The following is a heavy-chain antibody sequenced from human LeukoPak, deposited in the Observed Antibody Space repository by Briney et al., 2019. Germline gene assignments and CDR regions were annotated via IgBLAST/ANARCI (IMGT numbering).Heavy chain of an antibody. CDR1: GYTFTGYY. V-gene: IGHV1-2*02. J-gene: IGHJ4*02. D-gene: IGHD2-15*01. CDR2: TNPNSGGT. Sequence: GASVKVSCKASGYTFTGYYMHWVRQAPGQGLEWMGWTNPNSGGTNYAQKFQGRVTMTRDTSISTAYMELSRLRSDDTAVYYCAIGYCSGGSCYPHDYWGQGTLVTVSS. CDR3: AIGYCSGGSCYPHDY.